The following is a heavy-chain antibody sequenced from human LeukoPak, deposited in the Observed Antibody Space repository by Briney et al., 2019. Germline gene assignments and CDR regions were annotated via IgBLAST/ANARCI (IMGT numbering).Heavy chain of an antibody. CDR1: GYTFTGYG. CDR3: ARDRPNYYGSGSYPEFGY. D-gene: IGHD3-10*01. V-gene: IGHV1-18*01. J-gene: IGHJ4*02. CDR2: ISAYNGNT. Sequence: EASVKVSCKASGYTFTGYGISWVRQAPGRGLEWVGWISAYNGNTNYAQKLQGRVTMTTDTSTSTAYMELRSLRSDDAAVYYCARDRPNYYGSGSYPEFGYWGQGTLVTVSS.